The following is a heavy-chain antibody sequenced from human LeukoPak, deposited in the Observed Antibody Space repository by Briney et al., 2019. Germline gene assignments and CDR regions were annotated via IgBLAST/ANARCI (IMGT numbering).Heavy chain of an antibody. CDR2: ISYDGSIK. J-gene: IGHJ4*02. D-gene: IGHD3-10*01. V-gene: IGHV3-30-3*01. Sequence: GGSLRLSCAASGFTFSNYAMHWVRQAPGKGLEWVAVISYDGSIKYYADSVKGRFTISRDNSKNTLYLQMNSLRAEDTAVYYCARGPYYSDSGSPEYWGQGTLVTVSS. CDR3: ARGPYYSDSGSPEY. CDR1: GFTFSNYA.